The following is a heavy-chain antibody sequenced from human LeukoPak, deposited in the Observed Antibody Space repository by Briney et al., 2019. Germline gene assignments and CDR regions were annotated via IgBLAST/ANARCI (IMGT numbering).Heavy chain of an antibody. Sequence: PSGTLSLTCAVYGGSFSGYYWSWIRQPPGKGLEWIGEINHSGSTNYYPSLKSRGTISVETYKNQFALKLSHMSAADTSAYYSARQLRLVVVPAAKEINLYYYYYMDVWGKGTTVTVSS. CDR1: GGSFSGYY. CDR3: ARQLRLVVVPAAKEINLYYYYYMDV. D-gene: IGHD2-2*01. CDR2: INHSGST. J-gene: IGHJ6*03. V-gene: IGHV4-34*01.